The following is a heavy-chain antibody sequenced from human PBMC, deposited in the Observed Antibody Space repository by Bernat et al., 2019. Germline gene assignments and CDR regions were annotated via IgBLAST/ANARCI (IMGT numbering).Heavy chain of an antibody. V-gene: IGHV3-15*01. CDR1: GFTFSNAC. J-gene: IGHJ4*02. Sequence: EVQLVESGGGLVKPGGSLRLSCAASGFTFSNACMSWVRQAPGKGLEWVGRIKSKTDGGTTDYAAPVKGRFTISRDDSKSTLYLQMNSLKTEDTAVYYCTTGLMVEWQAHNDHWGQGTLVTVSS. D-gene: IGHD3-3*01. CDR3: TTGLMVEWQAHNDH. CDR2: IKSKTDGGTT.